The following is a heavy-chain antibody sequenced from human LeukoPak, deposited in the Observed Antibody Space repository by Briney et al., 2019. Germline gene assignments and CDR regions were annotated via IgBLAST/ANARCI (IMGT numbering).Heavy chain of an antibody. V-gene: IGHV3-9*01. CDR1: GFTFDDYA. D-gene: IGHD6-6*01. J-gene: IGHJ4*02. Sequence: PGRSLRLSCAASGFTFDDYAMHWVRQAPGKGLEWVSGISWNSGSIGYADSVKGRFTISRDNSKNTLYLQMNSLRAEDTAVYYCAKDRGQYSSSSMPGYYFDYWGQGTLVTVSS. CDR3: AKDRGQYSSSSMPGYYFDY. CDR2: ISWNSGSI.